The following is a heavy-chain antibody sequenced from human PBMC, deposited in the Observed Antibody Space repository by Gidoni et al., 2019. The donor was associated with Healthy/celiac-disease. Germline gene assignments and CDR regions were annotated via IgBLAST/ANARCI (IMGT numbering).Heavy chain of an antibody. CDR2: ISGSGGST. CDR1: GFTFSSYA. Sequence: EVQLLESGGGLVQPGGSLRLSCAASGFTFSSYAMSWVRQAPGTGLEWVSAISGSGGSTYYADSVKGRFTIARDNSKNTLYLQMNSLRAEDTAVYYCAKAPVAGLRGHFDYWGQGTLVTVSS. V-gene: IGHV3-23*01. J-gene: IGHJ4*02. D-gene: IGHD6-19*01. CDR3: AKAPVAGLRGHFDY.